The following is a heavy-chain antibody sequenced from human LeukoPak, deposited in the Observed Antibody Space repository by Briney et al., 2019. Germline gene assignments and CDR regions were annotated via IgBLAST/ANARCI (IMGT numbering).Heavy chain of an antibody. D-gene: IGHD3-22*01. V-gene: IGHV4-30-4*01. CDR1: GGSISSGDYY. J-gene: IGHJ4*02. Sequence: SETLSLTCTVSGGSISSGDYYWSWIRQPLGKGLEWIGYIYYSGSTYYNPSLKSRVTISVDTSKNQFSLKLSSVTAADTAVYYCANQGYYDSSGYYHASPFDYWGQGTLVTVSS. CDR2: IYYSGST. CDR3: ANQGYYDSSGYYHASPFDY.